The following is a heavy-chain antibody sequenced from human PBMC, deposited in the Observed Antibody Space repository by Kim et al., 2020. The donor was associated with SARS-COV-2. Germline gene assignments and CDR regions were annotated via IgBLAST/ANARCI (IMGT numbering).Heavy chain of an antibody. CDR1: GGSISSGGYY. D-gene: IGHD6-6*01. J-gene: IGHJ4*02. CDR2: IYYSGST. CDR3: ARGRALGWGSSSVLADY. Sequence: SETLSLTCTVSGGSISSGGYYWSWIRQHPGKGLEWIGYIYYSGSTYYNPSLKSRVTISVDTSKNQFSLKLSSVTAADTAVYYCARGRALGWGSSSVLADYWGPGTLVTVSP. V-gene: IGHV4-31*03.